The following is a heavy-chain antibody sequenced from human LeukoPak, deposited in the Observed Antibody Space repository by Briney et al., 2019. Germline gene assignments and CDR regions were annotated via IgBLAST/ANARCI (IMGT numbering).Heavy chain of an antibody. J-gene: IGHJ3*02. V-gene: IGHV3-9*01. D-gene: IGHD2-2*01. CDR3: ARIEYQLLFLGAFDI. CDR1: GFTFDDYA. Sequence: GRSLRLSCAASGFTFDDYAMHWVRQAPGKGLEWVSGISWNSGSIGYADSVKGRFTISRDNAKNSLYLQMNSLRAEDTALYYCARIEYQLLFLGAFDIWGHGTMVTVSS. CDR2: ISWNSGSI.